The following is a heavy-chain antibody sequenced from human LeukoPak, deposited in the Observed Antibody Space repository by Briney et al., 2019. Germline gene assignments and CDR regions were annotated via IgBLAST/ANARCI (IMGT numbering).Heavy chain of an antibody. D-gene: IGHD2-8*01. J-gene: IGHJ6*02. Sequence: GGSLRLSCAASAFTFSDYYMTWLRQAPGKGLEWLSHISNSGSTVFYADSVKGRFTVSRDNAKRSLYLQIESLRDDDTAVYHCALGTINKDYYFGMDVWGQGTTVTVSS. CDR1: AFTFSDYY. CDR3: ALGTINKDYYFGMDV. CDR2: ISNSGSTV. V-gene: IGHV3-11*01.